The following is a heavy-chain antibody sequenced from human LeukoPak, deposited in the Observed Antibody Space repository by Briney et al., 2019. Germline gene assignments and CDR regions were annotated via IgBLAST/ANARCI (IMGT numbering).Heavy chain of an antibody. CDR2: ISAYNGNT. J-gene: IGHJ6*03. CDR3: VAEGQILYDYYYYMDV. Sequence: GASVKVSCKASGYTFTSYGISWVRQAPGQGLEWMGWISAYNGNTNYAQKLQGRVTMTTDASTTTAYMELRSLRYDDTAVYYCVAEGQILYDYYYYMDVWGKGTTVTVSS. CDR1: GYTFTSYG. V-gene: IGHV1-18*01. D-gene: IGHD2-2*02.